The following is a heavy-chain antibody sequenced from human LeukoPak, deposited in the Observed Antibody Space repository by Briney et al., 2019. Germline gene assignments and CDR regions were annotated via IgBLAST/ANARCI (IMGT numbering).Heavy chain of an antibody. Sequence: GGSQRLSCAASGLTFSGYSMTWVRQAPGKGPEWVSAISSGGSYIYYADSVKGRFTISRDNAKNSLCLQMNSLRAEDTAVYYCARDPGRQSTSGYYGMDVWGQGTTVTVSS. D-gene: IGHD2-2*01. V-gene: IGHV3-21*01. CDR2: ISSGGSYI. CDR1: GLTFSGYS. J-gene: IGHJ6*02. CDR3: ARDPGRQSTSGYYGMDV.